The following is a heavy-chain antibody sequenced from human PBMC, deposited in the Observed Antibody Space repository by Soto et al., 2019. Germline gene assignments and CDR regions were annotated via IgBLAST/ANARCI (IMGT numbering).Heavy chain of an antibody. CDR2: IYYSGST. CDR3: ARDVFYGALGY. D-gene: IGHD3-10*01. J-gene: IGHJ4*02. V-gene: IGHV4-59*01. CDR1: GGSISSYY. Sequence: QVQLQESGPGLVKPSGTLSLTCTVSGGSISSYYWSWIRQPPGKGLEWIGYIYYSGSTNYNPSLKSRVTISVDTSKNQFSLKLSSVTAADTAVYYCARDVFYGALGYWGQGTLVTVSS.